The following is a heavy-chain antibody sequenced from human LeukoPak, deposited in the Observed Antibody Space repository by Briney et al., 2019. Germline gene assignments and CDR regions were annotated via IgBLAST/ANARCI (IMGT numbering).Heavy chain of an antibody. V-gene: IGHV4-39*01. CDR1: GGSISSSTYF. Sequence: PSETLSLTCTVSGGSISSSTYFWGWIRQPPGKGLEWIGSIYYSGSTFYNPSLKSRVTISVDTPKNRFSLKLTSVTAADTAVYYCARQGGYIISSFDSWGQGTLVTVSS. D-gene: IGHD6-6*01. CDR3: ARQGGYIISSFDS. CDR2: IYYSGST. J-gene: IGHJ4*02.